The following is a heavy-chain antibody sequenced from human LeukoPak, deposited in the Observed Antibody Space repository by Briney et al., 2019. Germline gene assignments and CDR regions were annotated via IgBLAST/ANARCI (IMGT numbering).Heavy chain of an antibody. CDR3: ARVVYSNYEDYFDF. Sequence: ASVKVSCKASGYIFISYGISWVRQAPGQGPEWMGWISAYNGNTNYAQKLQGRVTMTTDTSTSTAYMELRSLRSDDTAVYYCARVVYSNYEDYFDFWGQGTLVTVSP. V-gene: IGHV1-18*01. CDR2: ISAYNGNT. D-gene: IGHD4-11*01. J-gene: IGHJ4*02. CDR1: GYIFISYG.